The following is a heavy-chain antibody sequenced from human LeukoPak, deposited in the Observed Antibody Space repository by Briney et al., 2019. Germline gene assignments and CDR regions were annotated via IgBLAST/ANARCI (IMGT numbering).Heavy chain of an antibody. Sequence: SETLSLTCTVSGDSISSGDYYWSWIRQPAGKGLEWIGRISSSGSTNYNPSLKSRVTISVDTSKNQFSLKLSSVTAADTAVYYCARGRMVRGVTTYYYYYYMDVWGKGTTVTVSS. D-gene: IGHD3-10*01. CDR3: ARGRMVRGVTTYYYYYYMDV. J-gene: IGHJ6*03. CDR1: GDSISSGDYY. V-gene: IGHV4-61*02. CDR2: ISSSGST.